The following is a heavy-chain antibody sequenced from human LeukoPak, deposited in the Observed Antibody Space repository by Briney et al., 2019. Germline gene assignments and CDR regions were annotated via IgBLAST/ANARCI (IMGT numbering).Heavy chain of an antibody. V-gene: IGHV4-34*01. J-gene: IGHJ4*02. Sequence: SETLSLTCAVYGGSFSGYYWSWIRQPPGKGLEWIGEINHSGSTNYNPSLKSRVTISVDTSKNQFSLKLSSVTAADTAVYYCARGVSRGSSWFDYWGQGTLVTVSS. CDR3: ARGVSRGSSWFDY. D-gene: IGHD6-13*01. CDR1: GGSFSGYY. CDR2: INHSGST.